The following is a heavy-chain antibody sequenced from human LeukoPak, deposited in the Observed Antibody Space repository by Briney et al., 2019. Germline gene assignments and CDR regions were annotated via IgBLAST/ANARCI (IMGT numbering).Heavy chain of an antibody. CDR1: GFTFNDHF. J-gene: IGHJ4*02. Sequence: GGSQRLSCAASGFTFNDHFMDWVRQAPGKGLEWVGRTRNKANSFTTEYAASVRGRFTMSREDSKNSLYLQMNSLKTEDTAVYYCARGDDYNRRSFDYWGQGTLVTVSS. CDR2: TRNKANSFTT. V-gene: IGHV3-72*01. D-gene: IGHD5-24*01. CDR3: ARGDDYNRRSFDY.